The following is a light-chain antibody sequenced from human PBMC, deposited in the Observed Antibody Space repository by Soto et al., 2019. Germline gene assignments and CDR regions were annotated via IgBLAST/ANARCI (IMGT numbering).Light chain of an antibody. CDR1: SSDVGGYKY. CDR3: SSFSSSSTPDV. Sequence: QSLRTQPASVSGSPGQSITISCTGTSSDVGGYKYVSWYQQHPGKAPKLMIFEVNSRPSGVSNRFSGSKSGNTASLTISGLRAEDEADYYCSSFSSSSTPDVFGTGTKVTVL. V-gene: IGLV2-14*01. CDR2: EVN. J-gene: IGLJ1*01.